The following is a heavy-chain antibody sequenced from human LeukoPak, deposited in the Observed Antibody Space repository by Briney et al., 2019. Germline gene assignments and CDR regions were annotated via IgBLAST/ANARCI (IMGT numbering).Heavy chain of an antibody. Sequence: GSLRLSCAASGFTFSSYWMSWVRQAPGKGLEWVANINQDGSERYYVDSVKGRFTISRDNAKNSLYLQMNSLRAEDTAVYYCARGRSSSWYSDYWGQGTLVTVSS. CDR2: INQDGSER. V-gene: IGHV3-7*03. CDR3: ARGRSSSWYSDY. CDR1: GFTFSSYW. J-gene: IGHJ4*02. D-gene: IGHD6-13*01.